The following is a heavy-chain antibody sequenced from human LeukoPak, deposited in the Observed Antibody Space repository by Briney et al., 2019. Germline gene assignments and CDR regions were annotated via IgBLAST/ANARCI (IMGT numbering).Heavy chain of an antibody. V-gene: IGHV4-34*01. CDR2: INHSGST. J-gene: IGHJ4*02. CDR3: ARHGYRGFFGNYFDY. D-gene: IGHD5-12*01. CDR1: GVSISSYH. Sequence: SETLSLTCSVSGVSISSYHWSWLRQPPGKGLEWIGEINHSGSTNYNPSLKSRVTISVDASKNQFSLKLSSVTAADTAVYYCARHGYRGFFGNYFDYWGQGTLVTVSS.